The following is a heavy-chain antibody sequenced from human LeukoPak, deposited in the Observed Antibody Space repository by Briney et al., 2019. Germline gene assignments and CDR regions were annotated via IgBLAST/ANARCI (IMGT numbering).Heavy chain of an antibody. CDR1: GFTFSSYS. V-gene: IGHV3-30*18. CDR3: AQDGASIRFDN. CDR2: ISYDGSNK. J-gene: IGHJ4*02. Sequence: AGGSLRLSCAASGFTFSSYSMHWVRQAPGKGLEWVALISYDGSNKYHADSVKGRFTISRDNSKNTLYLQMNSLRAEDTAVYYCAQDGASIRFDNWGQGTLVTVSS. D-gene: IGHD3-16*01.